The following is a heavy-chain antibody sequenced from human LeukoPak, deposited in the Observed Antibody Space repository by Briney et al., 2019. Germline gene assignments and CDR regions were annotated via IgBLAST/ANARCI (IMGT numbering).Heavy chain of an antibody. J-gene: IGHJ6*04. D-gene: IGHD2-15*01. Sequence: GGSLRLSCAASGFTFSNYWMSWVRQAPGKGLEWVSYISSSGSTIYYADSVKGRFTISRDNAKNSLYLQMNSLRAEDTAVYYCARDWSGGSMIYYGMDVWGKGTTVTVSS. CDR1: GFTFSNYW. CDR3: ARDWSGGSMIYYGMDV. CDR2: ISSSGSTI. V-gene: IGHV3-48*04.